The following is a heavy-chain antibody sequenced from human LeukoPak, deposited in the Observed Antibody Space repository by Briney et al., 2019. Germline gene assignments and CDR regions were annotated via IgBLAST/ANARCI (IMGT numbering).Heavy chain of an antibody. V-gene: IGHV4-39*07. CDR1: GGSISNSNYY. D-gene: IGHD2-15*01. J-gene: IGHJ2*01. CDR2: IYTSGST. CDR3: ASLKDVVVAATRDWYFDL. Sequence: SETLSLTCTVSGGSISNSNYYWGWIRQPPGKGLEWIGRIYTSGSTNYNPSLKSRVTISVDTSKNQFSLKLSSVTAADTAVYYCASLKDVVVAATRDWYFDLWGCGTLVTVSS.